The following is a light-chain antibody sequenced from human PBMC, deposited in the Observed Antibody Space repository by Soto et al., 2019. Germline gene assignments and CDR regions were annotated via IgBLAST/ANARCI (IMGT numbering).Light chain of an antibody. CDR2: GAS. Sequence: EVVLTQSPGTLSLSPGERATLSCRASQSVSSSYLAWHQQKPGQAPRLLIYGASSRATGIPDRFSGSGSGTDSTLTISRLEPEDFAVYYCQQYGSSPRTFGQRTKVDI. CDR1: QSVSSSY. J-gene: IGKJ1*01. CDR3: QQYGSSPRT. V-gene: IGKV3-20*01.